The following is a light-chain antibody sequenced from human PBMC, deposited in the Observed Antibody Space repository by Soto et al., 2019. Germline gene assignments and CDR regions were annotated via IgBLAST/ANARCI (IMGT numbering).Light chain of an antibody. CDR2: DAS. J-gene: IGKJ1*01. V-gene: IGKV3-11*01. CDR1: QSVSSY. CDR3: TQRTNWHRT. Sequence: EIVLTQSPATLSFSPGERATLSCRASQSVSSYLAWYQQKPGQAPRLLIYDASDRATGIPARFSGSGSGKEFTLTISSLEPEDFAVYHSTQRTNWHRTFGQGTKVDIX.